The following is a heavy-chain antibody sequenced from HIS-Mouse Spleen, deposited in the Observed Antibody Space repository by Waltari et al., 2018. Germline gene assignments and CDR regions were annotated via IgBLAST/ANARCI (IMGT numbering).Heavy chain of an antibody. CDR3: AREIPYSSSWYDWYFDL. D-gene: IGHD6-13*01. Sequence: QLQLQESGPGLVKPSETLSLTCTVSGGSISSSSYYWGWISQPPGKGLEWIGSIYYSGSTYYTPSLKSRVTISVDTSKNQFSLKLSSVTAADTAVYYCAREIPYSSSWYDWYFDLWGRGTLVTVSS. J-gene: IGHJ2*01. CDR1: GGSISSSSYY. CDR2: IYYSGST. V-gene: IGHV4-39*07.